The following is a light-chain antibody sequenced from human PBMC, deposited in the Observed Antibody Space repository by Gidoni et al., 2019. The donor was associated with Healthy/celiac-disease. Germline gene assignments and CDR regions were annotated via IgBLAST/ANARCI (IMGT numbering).Light chain of an antibody. CDR3: QQSYSSPMYT. CDR2: AAS. J-gene: IGKJ2*01. Sequence: DIQMTQSPSSLSASVGDRVTITCRASQSISNYLNWYQHKPGKAPKLLIYAASSLQSGVPSRFSGSGSETDFTLTISSLQPEDFATYFCQQSYSSPMYTFGQGTKLEIK. V-gene: IGKV1-39*01. CDR1: QSISNY.